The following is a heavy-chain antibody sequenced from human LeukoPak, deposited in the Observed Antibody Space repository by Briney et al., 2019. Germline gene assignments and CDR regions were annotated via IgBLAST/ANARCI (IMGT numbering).Heavy chain of an antibody. D-gene: IGHD3-10*01. Sequence: PGGSLRLSCAASGFTFSNYWMSWVRQAPGKGLEWVANIKQDGSEKYYVDSVKGRFTISRDNAKNSLYLQMNSLRAEDTAVYYCARDIVGIQRRGLWHYDSGSHTIFDYWGQGTLVTVSS. J-gene: IGHJ4*02. CDR2: IKQDGSEK. V-gene: IGHV3-7*01. CDR3: ARDIVGIQRRGLWHYDSGSHTIFDY. CDR1: GFTFSNYW.